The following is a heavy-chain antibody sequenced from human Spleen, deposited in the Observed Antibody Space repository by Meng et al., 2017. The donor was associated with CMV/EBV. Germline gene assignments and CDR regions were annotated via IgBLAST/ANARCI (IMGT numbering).Heavy chain of an antibody. D-gene: IGHD3-10*01. CDR3: ATGHFDY. CDR1: GFTVSSNY. CDR2: VSSSGNT. V-gene: IGHV3-53*01. J-gene: IGHJ4*02. Sequence: GSLRLSCAASGFTVSSNYMSWVRQAPGKGLEWVSVVSSSGNTYYADSVKGRFTMSRDTSKNSLYLQMNSLRAEDTAVYYCATGHFDYWGQGTLVTVSS.